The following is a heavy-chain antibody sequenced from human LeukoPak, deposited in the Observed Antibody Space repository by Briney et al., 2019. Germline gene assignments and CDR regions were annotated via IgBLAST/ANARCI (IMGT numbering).Heavy chain of an antibody. D-gene: IGHD6-19*01. CDR1: GGSVSSGYY. Sequence: SETLSLTCTVSGGSVSSGYYWGWIRQPPGKGLEWIGSIYHSGSTYYNPSLTSRATISVDTSKNQFSMKLSSVTAADTAVYYCASSGWYGDYFDYWGQGTLVTVSS. CDR2: IYHSGST. CDR3: ASSGWYGDYFDY. J-gene: IGHJ4*02. V-gene: IGHV4-38-2*02.